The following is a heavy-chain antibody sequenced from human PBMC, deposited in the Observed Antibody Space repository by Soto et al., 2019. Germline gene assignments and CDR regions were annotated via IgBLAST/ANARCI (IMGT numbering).Heavy chain of an antibody. J-gene: IGHJ5*01. CDR1: GYTFTSYD. Sequence: ASVKVSCKASGYTFTSYDINWVRQATGQGLEWMGWMNPNSGNTGYAQKFQGRVTMTRNTYISTAYMELSSLRSEDTAVYYCARGQVFVVFLWFGVFVRHSDWFDSWGQGTLVTVSS. V-gene: IGHV1-8*01. CDR2: MNPNSGNT. D-gene: IGHD3-10*01. CDR3: ARGQVFVVFLWFGVFVRHSDWFDS.